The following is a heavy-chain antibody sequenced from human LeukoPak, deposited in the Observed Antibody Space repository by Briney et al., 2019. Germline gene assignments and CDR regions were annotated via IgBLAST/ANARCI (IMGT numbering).Heavy chain of an antibody. V-gene: IGHV1-69*04. Sequence: SSVKVSCKASGGTFSNYAINWVRQAPGQGLEWMGRIIPILNIAKFAQKFQGRVTITADKSTSTAYMELSNLRSEDTAIYYCARDQRYCSGGSCYAVSLDPWGQGTLVTASS. CDR1: GGTFSNYA. CDR2: IIPILNIA. CDR3: ARDQRYCSGGSCYAVSLDP. D-gene: IGHD2-15*01. J-gene: IGHJ5*02.